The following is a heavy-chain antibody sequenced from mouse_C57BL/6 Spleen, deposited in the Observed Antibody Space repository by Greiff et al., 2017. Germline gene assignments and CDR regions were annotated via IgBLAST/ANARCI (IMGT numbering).Heavy chain of an antibody. CDR3: AREEPTIVTTRYYAMDY. J-gene: IGHJ4*01. V-gene: IGHV1-52*01. CDR2: IDPSDSET. Sequence: QVQLQQSGAELVRPGSSVKLSCKASGYTFTSYWMHWVKQRPIQGLEWIGNIDPSDSETHYNQKFKDKATLTVDKSSSTAYMQLSSLTSEDSAVYYCAREEPTIVTTRYYAMDYWGQGTSVTVSS. CDR1: GYTFTSYW. D-gene: IGHD2-5*01.